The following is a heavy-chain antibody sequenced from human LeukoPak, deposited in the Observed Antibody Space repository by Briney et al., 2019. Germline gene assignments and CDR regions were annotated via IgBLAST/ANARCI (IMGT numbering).Heavy chain of an antibody. CDR2: IIPIFGTA. D-gene: IGHD3-10*01. CDR3: AISYGAGSPDY. CDR1: GGTFSSYA. J-gene: IGHJ4*02. V-gene: IGHV1-69*06. Sequence: ASVKVSCKASGGTFSSYAIGWVRQAPGQGLEWMGRIIPIFGTANYAQKFKGRGTITADKSTSTAYMELSSLRSEDTAVYYCAISYGAGSPDYWGQGTLVTVSS.